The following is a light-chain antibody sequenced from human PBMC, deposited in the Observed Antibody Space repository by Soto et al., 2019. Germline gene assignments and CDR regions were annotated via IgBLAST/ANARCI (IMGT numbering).Light chain of an antibody. J-gene: IGKJ2*01. Sequence: DIQLTQSPSFLSASVEDRVTISCRASYDISSSFAWYQQEPGKPPKLLIYDSSTFQTGVPSRFTGSGSGRKFPLTISGLQFGDFAPYFCQQLSHYPYTFGQGTKLEI. CDR2: DSS. CDR1: YDISSS. CDR3: QQLSHYPYT. V-gene: IGKV1-9*01.